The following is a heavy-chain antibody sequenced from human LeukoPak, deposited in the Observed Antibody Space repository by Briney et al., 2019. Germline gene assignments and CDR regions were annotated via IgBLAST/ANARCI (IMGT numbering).Heavy chain of an antibody. CDR2: IYYSGST. V-gene: IGHV4-59*08. CDR1: GGSISSYY. D-gene: IGHD2-21*02. J-gene: IGHJ5*02. CDR3: ARSNYCGGDCYSWDP. Sequence: SETLSLTCTVSGGSISSYYWSWIRQPPRKGLEWIGYIYYSGSTNYNPSLKSRVTISVDTSKNQFSLKLNSVTAADTAVYYCARSNYCGGDCYSWDPWGQGTLVTVSS.